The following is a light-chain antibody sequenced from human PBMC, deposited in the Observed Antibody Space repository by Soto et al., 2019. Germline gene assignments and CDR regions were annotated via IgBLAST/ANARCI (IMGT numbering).Light chain of an antibody. CDR3: QQYNKWPPLYT. CDR1: QNVNSD. V-gene: IGKV3-15*01. Sequence: EIVMTQSPVILSVSPGERATLSCRASQNVNSDLAWYQQKPGQAPRILIYGASTRATDIPARISGSGSGTDFTLTISSLQSEDFAVYYCQQYNKWPPLYTFGQWTKLEIK. CDR2: GAS. J-gene: IGKJ2*01.